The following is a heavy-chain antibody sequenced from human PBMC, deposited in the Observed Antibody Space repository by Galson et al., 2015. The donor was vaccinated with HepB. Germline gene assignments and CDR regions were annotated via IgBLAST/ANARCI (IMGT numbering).Heavy chain of an antibody. CDR1: GFTFSSYA. Sequence: SLRLSCAASGFTFSSYALHWAPQAPGKGRDWGAVISYVGRIKNYAASVKARSTISRDESRTTLHLQRNSLRAEDTAIYYCARDKDPSRNWVDGLIYYGLAVWGQGTTVTVSS. CDR2: ISYVGRIK. D-gene: IGHD7-27*01. CDR3: ARDKDPSRNWVDGLIYYGLAV. J-gene: IGHJ6*02. V-gene: IGHV3-30*04.